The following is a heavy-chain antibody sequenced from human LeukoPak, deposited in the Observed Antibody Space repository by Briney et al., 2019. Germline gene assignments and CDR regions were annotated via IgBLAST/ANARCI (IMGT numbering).Heavy chain of an antibody. CDR2: IKYDGSEK. Sequence: GGSLRLSCGASGFRFSYYWMTWVRQGPRKGLEWVANIKYDGSEKHYVESVKGRFTISRDNAKNSLYLQMDSLRVEDTAVYFCSRRWGDCSTVSCYTRRDVFDIWGQGTKVTVSS. CDR3: SRRWGDCSTVSCYTRRDVFDI. J-gene: IGHJ3*02. CDR1: GFRFSYYW. V-gene: IGHV3-7*01. D-gene: IGHD2-2*02.